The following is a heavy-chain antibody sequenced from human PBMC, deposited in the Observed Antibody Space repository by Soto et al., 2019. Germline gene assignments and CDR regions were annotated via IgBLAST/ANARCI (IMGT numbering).Heavy chain of an antibody. CDR3: AREIPIAVAGLFYYGMDV. Sequence: PGGSLRLSCAASGFTVSSNYMSWVRQAPGKGLEWVSVIYSGGSTYYADSVKGRFTISRDNSKNTLYLQMNSLRAEDTAVYYCAREIPIAVAGLFYYGMDVWGQGTTVTVSS. CDR1: GFTVSSNY. D-gene: IGHD6-19*01. J-gene: IGHJ6*02. V-gene: IGHV3-53*01. CDR2: IYSGGST.